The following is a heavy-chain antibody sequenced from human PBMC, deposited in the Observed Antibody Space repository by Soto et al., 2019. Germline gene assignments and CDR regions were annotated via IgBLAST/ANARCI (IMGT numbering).Heavy chain of an antibody. V-gene: IGHV1-18*01. J-gene: IGHJ6*02. CDR2: ISPYTGNT. Sequence: QVQLEQSGDEVKKPGASVKVSCKASGYIFVNYDIAWVREAPGQGIEWMGWISPYTGNTHSATKVQGRLTMTTDTSTSTAYMDLGSLTSDDTAVYYCVMVDNYVTPTPQDVWGQGTTVTVSS. CDR3: VMVDNYVTPTPQDV. D-gene: IGHD3-16*01. CDR1: GYIFVNYD.